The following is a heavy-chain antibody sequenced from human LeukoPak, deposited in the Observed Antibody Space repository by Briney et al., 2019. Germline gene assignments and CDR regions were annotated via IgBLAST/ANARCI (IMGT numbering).Heavy chain of an antibody. CDR2: IYTSGST. Sequence: PSETLSLTCTVSGGSISSYYWSWIRQPAGKGLEWIGRIYTSGSTNYNPSLYSRVTMSVDPSQNHFSLRLSSVAAADTAVHYCARDGAGRANVYFDYWGQGTLVTVSS. CDR3: ARDGAGRANVYFDY. CDR1: GGSISSYY. D-gene: IGHD6-13*01. V-gene: IGHV4-4*07. J-gene: IGHJ4*02.